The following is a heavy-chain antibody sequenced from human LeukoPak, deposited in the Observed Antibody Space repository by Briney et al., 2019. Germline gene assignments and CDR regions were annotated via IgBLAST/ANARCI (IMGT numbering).Heavy chain of an antibody. V-gene: IGHV4-59*01. D-gene: IGHD3-9*01. CDR3: ATSYYDILTGYRPLAY. CDR2: IYYSGST. CDR1: GGSISSYY. Sequence: SETLSLTCTVSGGSISSYYWSWIRQPPGKGLEWIGYIYYSGSTNYNPSLKSRVTISVDTSKKQFSLKLSSVTAADTAVYYCATSYYDILTGYRPLAYWGQGTLVTVSS. J-gene: IGHJ4*02.